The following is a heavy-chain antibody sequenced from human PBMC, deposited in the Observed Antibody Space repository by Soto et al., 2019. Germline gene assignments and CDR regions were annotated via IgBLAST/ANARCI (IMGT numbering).Heavy chain of an antibody. V-gene: IGHV3-48*02. CDR1: GFTFNAYS. J-gene: IGHJ6*02. CDR2: ISVSTTTI. D-gene: IGHD3-16*02. Sequence: PGGSLRLSCAASGFTFNAYSMHWVRQAPGKGLEWVSYISVSTTTIYYADSVEGRFTISRDNAKSSLHLQMNSLRDEDTAVYYCARALALHDYVWGSYRPNYYYYYGLDVWGQGTTVTV. CDR3: ARALALHDYVWGSYRPNYYYYYGLDV.